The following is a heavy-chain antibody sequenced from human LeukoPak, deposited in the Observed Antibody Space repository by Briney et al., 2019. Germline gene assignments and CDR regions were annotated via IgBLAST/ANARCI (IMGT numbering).Heavy chain of an antibody. Sequence: ASVKVSCKASGGTFSSYAISWVRQAPGQGLEWMGGIIPIFGTANYAQKFQGRVTITADESASTAYMELSSLRSEDTAVYYCARAPGGNLRFDYWGQGTLVTVSS. CDR1: GGTFSSYA. CDR2: IIPIFGTA. J-gene: IGHJ4*02. D-gene: IGHD4-23*01. V-gene: IGHV1-69*13. CDR3: ARAPGGNLRFDY.